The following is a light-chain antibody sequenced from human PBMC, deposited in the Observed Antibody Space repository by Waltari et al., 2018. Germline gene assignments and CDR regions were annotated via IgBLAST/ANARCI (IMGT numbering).Light chain of an antibody. V-gene: IGLV7-43*01. Sequence: QTVVTQEPSLTVSPGGTVTLTCSSSIGAVNSGYYPNWFQQKPGQATRLPIYNTKNKPPWTPARFSGSLLGGKAALTLSSVQPEDEADYYCLLYFGGAHLVFGGGTKLTVL. CDR2: NTK. CDR1: IGAVNSGYY. CDR3: LLYFGGAHLV. J-gene: IGLJ3*02.